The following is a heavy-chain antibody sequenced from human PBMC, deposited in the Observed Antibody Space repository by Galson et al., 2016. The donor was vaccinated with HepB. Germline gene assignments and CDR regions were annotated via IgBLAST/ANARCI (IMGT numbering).Heavy chain of an antibody. CDR1: GFTFSNVW. Sequence: SLRLSCAASGFTFSNVWMHWVRQAPGKGLVWVSRSNGAETTTTYADSVKGRFTISRDSAKNPLYLQMNSLRAEETAVYYCVRGDDYSALGNWGRGTPVIVSS. D-gene: IGHD5-12*01. J-gene: IGHJ4*02. CDR3: VRGDDYSALGN. CDR2: SNGAETTT. V-gene: IGHV3-74*01.